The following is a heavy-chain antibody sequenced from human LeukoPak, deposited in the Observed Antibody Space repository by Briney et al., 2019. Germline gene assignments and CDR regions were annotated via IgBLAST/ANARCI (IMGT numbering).Heavy chain of an antibody. D-gene: IGHD2-15*01. CDR2: ISGVTSTR. V-gene: IGHV3-48*02. Sequence: GGSLRLSCAASGFTFSSYSMNWVRQAPGKGLEWISYISGVTSTRFYADSVKGRFTISGDNAKKSLYLQMDSLRDEDTAVYYCARGCSGGSCYDYWGQGTLVTVSS. CDR1: GFTFSSYS. J-gene: IGHJ4*02. CDR3: ARGCSGGSCYDY.